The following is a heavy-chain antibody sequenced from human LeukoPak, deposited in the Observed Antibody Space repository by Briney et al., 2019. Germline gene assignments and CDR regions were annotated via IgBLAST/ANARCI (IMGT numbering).Heavy chain of an antibody. V-gene: IGHV4-30-4*01. Sequence: SQTLSLTCTVSGGSISSGDYYWRWIRQPPGKGLEWIGYIYYSGSTYYNPSLKSRVTISVDTSKNQFSLKLSSVTAADTAVYYCARGLAPGYSSSWGPDYWGQGTLVTVSS. CDR2: IYYSGST. CDR3: ARGLAPGYSSSWGPDY. J-gene: IGHJ4*02. CDR1: GGSISSGDYY. D-gene: IGHD6-19*01.